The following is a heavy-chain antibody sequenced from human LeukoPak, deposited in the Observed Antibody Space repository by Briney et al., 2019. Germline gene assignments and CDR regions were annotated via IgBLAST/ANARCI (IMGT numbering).Heavy chain of an antibody. CDR3: ARGTLRNFTSRYYFDY. D-gene: IGHD2-2*01. J-gene: IGHJ4*02. CDR1: GYTFTSYD. V-gene: IGHV1-8*01. CDR2: MNPNSGNT. Sequence: ASVKVSCKASGYTFTSYDINWVRQATGQGLEWMGWMNPNSGNTGSAQNFQGRVTMTRDTSISTAYMELSSLRSEGTAVYYCARGTLRNFTSRYYFDYWGQGTLVTVSS.